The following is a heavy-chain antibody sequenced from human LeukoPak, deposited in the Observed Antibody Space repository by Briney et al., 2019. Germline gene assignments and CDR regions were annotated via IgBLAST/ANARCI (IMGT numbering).Heavy chain of an antibody. D-gene: IGHD4-11*01. CDR1: GYTFTGYY. Sequence: ASVKVSCKASGYTFTGYYMHWVRQGPGQGLXXXXXINPNSGGTNYAQKFQGRVTMTRDTSISTAYMELSRLRSDDTAVYYCAREDYSNYGNWFDPWGQGTLVTVSS. V-gene: IGHV1-2*02. J-gene: IGHJ5*02. CDR2: INPNSGGT. CDR3: AREDYSNYGNWFDP.